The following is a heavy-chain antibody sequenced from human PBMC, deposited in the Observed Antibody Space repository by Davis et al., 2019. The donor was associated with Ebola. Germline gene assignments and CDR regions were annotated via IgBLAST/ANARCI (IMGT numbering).Heavy chain of an antibody. D-gene: IGHD3-9*01. V-gene: IGHV1-8*03. Sequence: ASVKVSCKASGYTFTSYDINWVRQATGQGLEWMGWMNPNSGNTGYAQKFQGRVTITRNTSISTAYMELSSLRSEDTAVYYCARGLRGPWYYDILTGYINRYYYYYYGMDVWGQGTTVTVSS. CDR3: ARGLRGPWYYDILTGYINRYYYYYYGMDV. CDR1: GYTFTSYD. CDR2: MNPNSGNT. J-gene: IGHJ6*02.